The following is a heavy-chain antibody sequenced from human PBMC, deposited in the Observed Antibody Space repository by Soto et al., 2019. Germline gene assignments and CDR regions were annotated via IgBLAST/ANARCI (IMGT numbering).Heavy chain of an antibody. J-gene: IGHJ5*02. CDR1: GGSVSSSSYS. CDR2: IYYSENT. Sequence: SETLSLTCTVSGGSVSSSSYSWGWIRQPPGKGLEWIGTIYYSENTYYNPSLMSRVTISVDRSKNQFSLKLSSVTAADTAVYYCARVPDRWGQGTLVTVSS. V-gene: IGHV4-39*07. CDR3: ARVPDR. D-gene: IGHD2-2*01.